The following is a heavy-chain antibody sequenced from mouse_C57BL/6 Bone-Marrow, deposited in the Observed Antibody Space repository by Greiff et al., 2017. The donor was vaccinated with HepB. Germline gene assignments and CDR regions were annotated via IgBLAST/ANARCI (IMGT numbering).Heavy chain of an antibody. D-gene: IGHD1-1*01. CDR1: GYTFTSYW. Sequence: QLQQSGTVLARPGASVKMSCKTSGYTFTSYWMHWVKQRPGQGLEWIGAIYPGNSDTSYNQKFKGKAKLTAVTSASTAYMELSSLTNEDSAVYYCTNYYGSSYDWYFDVWGTGTTVTVSS. CDR2: IYPGNSDT. V-gene: IGHV1-5*01. J-gene: IGHJ1*03. CDR3: TNYYGSSYDWYFDV.